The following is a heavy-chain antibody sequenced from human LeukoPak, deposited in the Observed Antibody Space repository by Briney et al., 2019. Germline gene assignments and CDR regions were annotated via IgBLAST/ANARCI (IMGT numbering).Heavy chain of an antibody. CDR1: GGSISSYY. V-gene: IGHV4-59*12. D-gene: IGHD5/OR15-5a*01. CDR3: ARDSVSGKPFHLSTAN. CDR2: IYYSGST. J-gene: IGHJ4*02. Sequence: SETLSLTCTVSGGSISSYYWSWIRQPPGKGLEWIGYIYYSGSTNYKPSLKRRVTISVDTSKNQFSLKLSSVTAADTAVYYCARDSVSGKPFHLSTANWGQGTLVTVSS.